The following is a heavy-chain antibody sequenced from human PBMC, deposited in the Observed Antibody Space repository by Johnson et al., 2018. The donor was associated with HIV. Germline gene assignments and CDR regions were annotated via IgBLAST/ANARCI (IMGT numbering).Heavy chain of an antibody. D-gene: IGHD1-1*01. Sequence: QVQLVESGGGVVQPGGSLRLSCAASGYTFSSYGMHWVRQAPGKGLESVAVIWYDGSNKYYEDSVRGRFTISRDNSKNTLYLQMNSLRAEDTAVYFCARETRRYNWNVDGSSFDIWGQGTMVTVSS. V-gene: IGHV3-33*08. CDR2: IWYDGSNK. CDR3: ARETRRYNWNVDGSSFDI. J-gene: IGHJ3*02. CDR1: GYTFSSYG.